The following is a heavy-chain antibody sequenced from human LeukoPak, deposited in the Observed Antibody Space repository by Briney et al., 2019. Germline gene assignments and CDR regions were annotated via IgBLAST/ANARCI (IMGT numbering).Heavy chain of an antibody. V-gene: IGHV4-34*01. CDR3: ARGRERLWFRDLSGVDFDY. CDR2: INHSGST. D-gene: IGHD3-10*01. CDR1: GGSFSGYY. Sequence: PSETLSLTCAVYGGSFSGYYWSWIRQPPGKGLEWIGEINHSGSTNYNPSLKSRVTISVDTSKNQFPLKLSSVTAADTAVYYCARGRERLWFRDLSGVDFDYWGQGTLVTVSS. J-gene: IGHJ4*02.